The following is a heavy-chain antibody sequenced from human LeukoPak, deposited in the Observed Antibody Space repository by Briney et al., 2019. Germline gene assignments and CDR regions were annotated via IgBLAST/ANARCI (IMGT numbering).Heavy chain of an antibody. CDR3: AKGVGRWLQLRRALYYFDY. CDR2: ISWNSGSI. V-gene: IGHV3-9*03. Sequence: PEGSLRLSCAASGFTFDDYAMHWVRQAPGKGLEWVSGISWNSGSIGYADSVKGRFTISRDNAKNSLYLQMNSLRAEDMALYYCAKGVGRWLQLRRALYYFDYWGQGTLVTVSS. D-gene: IGHD5-24*01. CDR1: GFTFDDYA. J-gene: IGHJ4*02.